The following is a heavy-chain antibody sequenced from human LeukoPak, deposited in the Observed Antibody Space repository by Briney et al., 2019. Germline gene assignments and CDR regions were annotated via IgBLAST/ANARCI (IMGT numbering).Heavy chain of an antibody. J-gene: IGHJ4*02. Sequence: GGSLRLSCAASGFTFSSYSMNWVRQAPGKGLEWVSSISSSSSYIYYADSVKGRFTISRDNAKNSLYLQMNSLRAEDTAVYYCASMGIAAAGTLGFARVLAFDYWGQGTLVTVSS. D-gene: IGHD6-13*01. V-gene: IGHV3-21*01. CDR3: ASMGIAAAGTLGFARVLAFDY. CDR2: ISSSSSYI. CDR1: GFTFSSYS.